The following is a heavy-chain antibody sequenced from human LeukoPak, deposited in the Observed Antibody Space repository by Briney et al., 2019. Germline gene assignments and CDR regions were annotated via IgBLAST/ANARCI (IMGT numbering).Heavy chain of an antibody. CDR3: ARGRLSTYYYYYYMDV. CDR2: ISSSGSTI. D-gene: IGHD2-21*02. Sequence: GGSLRLSCAASGFTFSDYYMSWICQAPGKGLEWVSYISSSGSTIYYADSVKGRFTISRDNAKNSLYLQMNSLRAEDTAVYYCARGRLSTYYYYYYMDVWGKGTTVTVSS. CDR1: GFTFSDYY. J-gene: IGHJ6*03. V-gene: IGHV3-11*01.